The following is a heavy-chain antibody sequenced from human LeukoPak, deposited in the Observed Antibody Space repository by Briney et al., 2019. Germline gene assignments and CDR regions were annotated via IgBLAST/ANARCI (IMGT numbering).Heavy chain of an antibody. CDR3: AAQKRGNYRPYYFDY. Sequence: GGSLRLSCAAAGLTFSNYVMSWVRQTPGKGLEWVSTISGSGGRSFYADSVKGRFTLSRDNSKNTLYLQMNSLRAEDTALYYCAAQKRGNYRPYYFDYWGQGTLVTVSS. CDR1: GLTFSNYV. J-gene: IGHJ4*02. D-gene: IGHD3-16*02. V-gene: IGHV3-23*01. CDR2: ISGSGGRS.